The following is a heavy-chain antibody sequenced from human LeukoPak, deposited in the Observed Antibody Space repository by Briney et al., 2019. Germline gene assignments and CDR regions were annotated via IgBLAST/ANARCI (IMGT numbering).Heavy chain of an antibody. D-gene: IGHD3-3*02. CDR3: ARAWDTFLLRVAFDI. V-gene: IGHV1-69*05. CDR1: GGTFSSFA. Sequence: ASVKVSCKASGGTFSSFAISWLRQAPGHGPEWMGGIIPIHRTTNYAQKFQGRVTITTDESTSTAHMELTSLRSDDTAVYYCARAWDTFLLRVAFDIWGQGTMVTVSS. CDR2: IIPIHRTT. J-gene: IGHJ3*02.